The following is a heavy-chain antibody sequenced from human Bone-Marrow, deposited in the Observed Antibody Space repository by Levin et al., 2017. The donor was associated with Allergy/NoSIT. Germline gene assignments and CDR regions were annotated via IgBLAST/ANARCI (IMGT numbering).Heavy chain of an antibody. Sequence: TLSLTCTVSGFSLSNARMGVSWIRQPPGKALEWLAHIFSNDEKSYSTSLKSRLTISKDTSKSQVVLTMTNMDPVDTATYYCARIRTLHLYYYYYMDVWGKGTTVTVSS. V-gene: IGHV2-26*01. CDR3: ARIRTLHLYYYYYMDV. CDR1: GFSLSNARMG. J-gene: IGHJ6*03. CDR2: IFSNDEK.